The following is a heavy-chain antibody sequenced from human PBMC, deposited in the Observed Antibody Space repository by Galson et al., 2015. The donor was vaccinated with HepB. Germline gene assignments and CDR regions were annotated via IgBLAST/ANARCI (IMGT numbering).Heavy chain of an antibody. CDR1: GYTFTSHD. CDR2: MNPRSGNT. J-gene: IGHJ3*02. D-gene: IGHD3-22*01. Sequence: SVKVSCKASGYTFTSHDINWVRQAPGQGLEWMVWMNPRSGNTGYAREFKGRVTVTRNTSMSTAYMELSSLSSDDTAVYYCARGGGYYDDSGYHIDAFDIWGQGTVVSVSS. V-gene: IGHV1-8*01. CDR3: ARGGGYYDDSGYHIDAFDI.